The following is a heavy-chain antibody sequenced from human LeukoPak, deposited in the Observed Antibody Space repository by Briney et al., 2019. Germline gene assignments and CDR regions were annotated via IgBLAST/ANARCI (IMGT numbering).Heavy chain of an antibody. CDR2: INHSGST. J-gene: IGHJ4*02. CDR3: ARGIAAAGPRED. D-gene: IGHD6-13*01. V-gene: IGHV4-34*01. CDR1: GGSFSGYY. Sequence: SETLSLTCAVYGGSFSGYYWSWIRQPPGKGLEWIGEINHSGSTNYNPSLKSRVTISVDTSKNQFSLKLSSVTAADTAVYYCARGIAAAGPREDWGQGTLVTVSS.